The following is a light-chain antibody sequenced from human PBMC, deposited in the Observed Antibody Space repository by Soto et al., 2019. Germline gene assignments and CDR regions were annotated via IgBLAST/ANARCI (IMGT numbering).Light chain of an antibody. V-gene: IGKV1-6*01. Sequence: AIQMTQSPSSLSASVGDRVSITCRASQDIRKDLGWYQQKPGKAPKLLIYGASSLRNGVPSRFSGDGSGTDFTLTISSLQPEGFATYYCLQDYNYPYTFGQGTKLDIK. CDR3: LQDYNYPYT. CDR1: QDIRKD. CDR2: GAS. J-gene: IGKJ2*01.